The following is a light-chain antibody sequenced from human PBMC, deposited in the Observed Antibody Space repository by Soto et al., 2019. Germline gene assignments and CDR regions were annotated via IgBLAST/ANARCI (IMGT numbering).Light chain of an antibody. J-gene: IGLJ2*01. CDR2: ANN. CDR3: QSYDNSLSGVV. Sequence: QSVLTQPPSVSGAPGQRVTISCTGSGSSIGAGYDVHWYQQLPGTAPKLLIYANNNRPSGVPDRFSGSKSGTSASLAITGLQAEDEADDYCQSYDNSLSGVVFGGGTKLTVL. CDR1: GSSIGAGYD. V-gene: IGLV1-40*01.